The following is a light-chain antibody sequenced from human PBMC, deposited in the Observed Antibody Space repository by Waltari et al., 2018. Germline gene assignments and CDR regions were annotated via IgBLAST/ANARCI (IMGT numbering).Light chain of an antibody. CDR1: KLNEKF. J-gene: IGLJ2*01. CDR2: RDI. CDR3: QVWDRNFVV. V-gene: IGLV3-1*01. Sequence: SYELTQPLSMSVSPGQTATITCAGHKLNEKFVCWYQKKPGQSPLLVIFRDIGRPSGTPERRSGFNSGDTATLTINGAQAVDAADYFCQVWDRNFVVFGGGTRLTVL.